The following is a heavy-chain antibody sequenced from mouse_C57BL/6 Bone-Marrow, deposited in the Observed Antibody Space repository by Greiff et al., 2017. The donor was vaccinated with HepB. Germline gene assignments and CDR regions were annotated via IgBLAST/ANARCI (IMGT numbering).Heavy chain of an antibody. J-gene: IGHJ4*01. CDR2: ISDGCSYT. CDR1: GFTFRCHA. D-gene: IGHD1-1*01. V-gene: IGHV5-4*01. CDR3: ARYGSSHMDY. Sequence: DVHLVESGGGLVKPGGSLKLSCAASGFTFRCHALSWVCQTPEKRLEWVATISDGCSYTYYPDNVKGRFNITRDNAKNNLYLQMSHLKSEDTAMYYCARYGSSHMDYWGQGTSVTVSS.